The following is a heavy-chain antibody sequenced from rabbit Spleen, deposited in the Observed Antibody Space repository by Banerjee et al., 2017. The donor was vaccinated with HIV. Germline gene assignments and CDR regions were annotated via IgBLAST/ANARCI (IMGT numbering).Heavy chain of an antibody. D-gene: IGHD4-2*01. CDR1: GFDFSSSYY. CDR2: ISTGSSGST. J-gene: IGHJ6*01. Sequence: QSLEESGGDLVKPGASLTLTCTASGFDFSSSYYMCRVRQAPGKGLEWIACISTGSSGSTYYASWAKGRFTISKTSSTTVTLQMTSLTAADTATYFCARDLENYAGSNCLDLWGPGTLVTVS. CDR3: ARDLENYAGSNCLDL. V-gene: IGHV1S40*01.